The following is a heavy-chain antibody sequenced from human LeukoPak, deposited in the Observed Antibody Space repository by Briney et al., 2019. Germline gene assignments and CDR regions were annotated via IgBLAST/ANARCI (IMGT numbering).Heavy chain of an antibody. D-gene: IGHD1-20*01. CDR3: ARVNWNDVPWFDP. V-gene: IGHV3-7*01. CDR2: IKQDGSEK. J-gene: IGHJ5*02. Sequence: GGSLRLSCAASGFTFSSYWMSWVRQAPGKGLEWVANIKQDGSEKYYVDSVKGRFTISRDNAKNSLYLQMNSLRAEDTAVYYCARVNWNDVPWFDPWGQGTLVTVSS. CDR1: GFTFSSYW.